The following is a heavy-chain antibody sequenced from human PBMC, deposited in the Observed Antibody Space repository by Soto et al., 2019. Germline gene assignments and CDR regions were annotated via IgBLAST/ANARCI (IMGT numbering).Heavy chain of an antibody. CDR3: AREGQYWNGYNRFWVNAFDI. D-gene: IGHD3-3*01. CDR1: GDSVSSNDAA. CDR2: TFYRSKWFN. V-gene: IGHV6-1*01. Sequence: QVQLQQSGPGLVKPSQTLSVTCSISGDSVSSNDAAWNWIRQSPSRGLEWLGRTFYRSKWFNEYAESVKGQITINPDTSKNQFSLHLNSVSPEDTAVYDCAREGQYWNGYNRFWVNAFDIWGHGTTVTVSS. J-gene: IGHJ3*02.